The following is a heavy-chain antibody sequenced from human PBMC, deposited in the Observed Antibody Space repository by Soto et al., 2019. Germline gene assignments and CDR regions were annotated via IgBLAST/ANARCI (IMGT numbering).Heavy chain of an antibody. CDR1: GYTFTSFA. Sequence: SVKVSCKASGYTFTSFAISWVRQAPGQGLEWMGGIIPIFGTANYAQRFQGRVTITADESTSTAYMELSSLRSEDTAVYYCASRTAVAVGSFDNYYYGMDVWGQGTTVTVSS. V-gene: IGHV1-69*13. J-gene: IGHJ6*02. CDR3: ASRTAVAVGSFDNYYYGMDV. D-gene: IGHD6-19*01. CDR2: IIPIFGTA.